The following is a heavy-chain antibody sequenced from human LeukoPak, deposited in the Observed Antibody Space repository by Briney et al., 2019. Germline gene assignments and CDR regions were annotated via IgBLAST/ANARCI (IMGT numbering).Heavy chain of an antibody. CDR1: GGTFSRYA. CDR2: IIPIFGTA. D-gene: IGHD6-19*01. Sequence: ASVKVSCKASGGTFSRYAISWGRQAPGRGLEWMGGIIPIFGTANYAQKFQGRVTITADESTSTAYMELSSLRSEDTAVYYCASGPGIAVVAPFDYWGQGTLVTVSS. V-gene: IGHV1-69*13. CDR3: ASGPGIAVVAPFDY. J-gene: IGHJ4*02.